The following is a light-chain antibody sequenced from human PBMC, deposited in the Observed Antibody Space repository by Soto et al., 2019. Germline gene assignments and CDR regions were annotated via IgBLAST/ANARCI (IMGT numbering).Light chain of an antibody. CDR3: SSYTSSNNYV. CDR2: EVS. V-gene: IGLV2-14*01. Sequence: QSVLTQPASVSGSPGQTITLSCTGTSSDVGSYNYVSWYQQHPGKAPKLMIYEVSKRPSEVFNRFSGSKSGNTASLTISGLQAEDEADYYCSSYTSSNNYVFGTGTKVTVL. CDR1: SSDVGSYNY. J-gene: IGLJ1*01.